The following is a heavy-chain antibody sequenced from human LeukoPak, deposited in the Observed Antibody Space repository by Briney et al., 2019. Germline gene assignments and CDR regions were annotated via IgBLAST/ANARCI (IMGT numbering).Heavy chain of an antibody. D-gene: IGHD3-10*01. V-gene: IGHV3-23*01. CDR3: AKDRKNTYYPLGMGV. J-gene: IGHJ6*02. CDR1: GGSISSYY. Sequence: ETLSLTCTVSGGSISSYYWSWIRQPPGKGLEWVSAISGSGGSTYYADSVKGRFTISRDNSKNTLYLQMNSLRAEDTAVYYCAKDRKNTYYPLGMGVWGQGTTVTVSS. CDR2: ISGSGGST.